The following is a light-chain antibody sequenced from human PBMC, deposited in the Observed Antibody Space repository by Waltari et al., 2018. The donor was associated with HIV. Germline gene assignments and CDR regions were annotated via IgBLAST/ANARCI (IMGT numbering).Light chain of an antibody. CDR2: GAS. Sequence: DIQMTQSPSSLSAYIRDTVIITCRAGQTVNNYLNWYQQTPGKAPKLLIYGASTLQRGVPSRFSGSGSGTDFTLTITGLQPDDYGTYYCQQSHSGPRTFGQGTKVEMK. V-gene: IGKV1-39*01. CDR1: QTVNNY. J-gene: IGKJ1*01. CDR3: QQSHSGPRT.